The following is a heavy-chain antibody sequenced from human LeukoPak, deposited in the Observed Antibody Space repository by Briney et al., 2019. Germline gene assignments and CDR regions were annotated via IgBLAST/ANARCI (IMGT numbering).Heavy chain of an antibody. CDR2: INSYSSDI. J-gene: IGHJ4*02. CDR3: ARDRGVVSDY. D-gene: IGHD2-21*01. CDR1: GFTFSSYS. Sequence: PGGSLRLSCATSGFTFSSYSMTWVRQAPGKGLDWVSSINSYSSDIYYADSVKGRSTISRDNAKNSLYLQMNSLRAEDTAVYYCARDRGVVSDYWGQGTLVTVSS. V-gene: IGHV3-21*01.